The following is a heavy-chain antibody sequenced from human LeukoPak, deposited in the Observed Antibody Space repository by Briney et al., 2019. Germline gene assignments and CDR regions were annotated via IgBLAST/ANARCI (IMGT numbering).Heavy chain of an antibody. Sequence: GESLKISCQGSGYSFTTYLIGWVRHMPGKGLEWMGIIYPGDSDTRDSPSFQGQVTISADKSISTAYLQWSSLKASDTAMYYCGRRSIHCGGDCPDDGFDIWGQGTMVTVSS. J-gene: IGHJ3*02. CDR2: IYPGDSDT. CDR1: GYSFTTYL. V-gene: IGHV5-51*01. D-gene: IGHD2-21*02. CDR3: GRRSIHCGGDCPDDGFDI.